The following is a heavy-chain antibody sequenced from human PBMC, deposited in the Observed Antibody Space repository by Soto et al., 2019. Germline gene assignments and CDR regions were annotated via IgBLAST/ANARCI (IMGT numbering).Heavy chain of an antibody. D-gene: IGHD6-13*01. V-gene: IGHV4-59*08. Sequence: SETLSLTCTVSGGSISSYYLSWIRQPPGKGLEWIGYIYYSGSTNYNPSLKSRVTISVDKSKNQFSLKLSSVTAADTAVYYCARHLGSYSSSWYAYYFDYWGQGTLVTVSS. CDR3: ARHLGSYSSSWYAYYFDY. CDR2: IYYSGST. CDR1: GGSISSYY. J-gene: IGHJ4*02.